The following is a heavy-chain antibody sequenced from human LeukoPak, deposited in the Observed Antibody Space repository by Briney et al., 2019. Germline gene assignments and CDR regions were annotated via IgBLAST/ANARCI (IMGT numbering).Heavy chain of an antibody. CDR1: GFTFSTYG. Sequence: GGSLTLSCAASGFTFSTYGMHWVRQAPGQGMEWVAVISYDSINKFYVDSVKGRFTIARDKSKSTLYLQMNSVRPEDTAVYYCAKDENVVGATCLDFGGKGTLVPVS. D-gene: IGHD1-26*01. J-gene: IGHJ1*01. CDR2: ISYDSINK. CDR3: AKDENVVGATCLDF. V-gene: IGHV3-30*18.